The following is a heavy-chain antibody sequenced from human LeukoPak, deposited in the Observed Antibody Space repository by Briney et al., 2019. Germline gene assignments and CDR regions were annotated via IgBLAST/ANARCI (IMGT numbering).Heavy chain of an antibody. Sequence: ASVKVSCKASGYTFTSYDMHWVRQAPGQGLEWMGGINPNSGGTNYAQKFQGRVTMTRDTSISTAYMELSRLRSDDTAVYYCARDPPPYDSSGYTIAGGDYWGQGTLVTVSS. D-gene: IGHD3-22*01. CDR3: ARDPPPYDSSGYTIAGGDY. V-gene: IGHV1-2*02. CDR1: GYTFTSYD. J-gene: IGHJ4*02. CDR2: INPNSGGT.